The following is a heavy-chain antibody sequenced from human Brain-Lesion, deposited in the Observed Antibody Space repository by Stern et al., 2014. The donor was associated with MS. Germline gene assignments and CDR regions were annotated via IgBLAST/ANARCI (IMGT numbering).Heavy chain of an antibody. CDR3: ARGRVVPGFQYYATDV. CDR2: IFNSGST. CDR1: GGSISSGGYY. V-gene: IGHV4-61*02. Sequence: VQLVESGPGLVKPSQTLSLSCTVSGGSISSGGYYWSWIRQPAGKGLEWIGRIFNSGSTSYNPSLKSRVPISIDTSKKQISLRLNSMTAADTAVYYCARGRVVPGFQYYATDVWGQGTTVIVSS. J-gene: IGHJ6*02. D-gene: IGHD2-2*01.